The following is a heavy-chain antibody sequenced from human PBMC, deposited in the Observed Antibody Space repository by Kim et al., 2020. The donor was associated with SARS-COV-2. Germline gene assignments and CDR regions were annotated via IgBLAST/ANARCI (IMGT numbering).Heavy chain of an antibody. V-gene: IGHV1-8*01. CDR1: GYTFTSYD. CDR3: ARGLYRVGATAYPFDY. Sequence: ASVKVSCKASGYTFTSYDINWVRQATGQGLEWMGWMNPNSGNTGYAQKFQGRVTMTRNTSISTAYMELSILRSEDTAVYYCARGLYRVGATAYPFDYWGQGTLVTVSS. CDR2: MNPNSGNT. J-gene: IGHJ4*02. D-gene: IGHD1-26*01.